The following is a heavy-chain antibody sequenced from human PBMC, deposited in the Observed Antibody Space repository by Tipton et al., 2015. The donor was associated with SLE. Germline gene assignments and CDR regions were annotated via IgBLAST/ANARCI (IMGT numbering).Heavy chain of an antibody. D-gene: IGHD1-7*01. J-gene: IGHJ3*02. CDR2: IKWNGGST. CDR3: GRGGELNAIDI. V-gene: IGHV3-20*04. CDR1: GFIFDDFG. Sequence: SLRLSCGASGFIFDDFGMGWARRVPGKGLDWVCSIKWNGGSTNCADSVKGRFTISRDNPKNTLYLHMNSLRAEDTAVYFCGRGGELNAIDIWGQGTMVPVSS.